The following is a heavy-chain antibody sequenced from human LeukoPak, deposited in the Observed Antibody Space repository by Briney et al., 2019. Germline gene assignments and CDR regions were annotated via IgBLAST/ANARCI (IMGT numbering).Heavy chain of an antibody. J-gene: IGHJ4*02. CDR1: GGSISSGDYY. V-gene: IGHV4-30-4*01. CDR2: IYYSGST. D-gene: IGHD1-26*01. CDR3: ARQKSGSRYFDY. Sequence: SETLSLTCTVSGGSISSGDYYWSWIRQPPGKGLEWIGYIYYSGSTYYNPSLKSRVTISVDTSKNQFSLKLSSVTAADTAVYYCARQKSGSRYFDYWGQGTLVTVSS.